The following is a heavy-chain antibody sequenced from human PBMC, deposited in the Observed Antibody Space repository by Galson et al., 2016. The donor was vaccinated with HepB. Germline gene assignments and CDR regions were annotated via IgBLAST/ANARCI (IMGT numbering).Heavy chain of an antibody. CDR2: IYPDDSDT. J-gene: IGHJ4*02. CDR3: ASGIVATTFDY. CDR1: GYRFATYW. V-gene: IGHV5-51*01. Sequence: QSGAEVKKPGESLKISCKGSGYRFATYWIGWVRLMPGKGLEWMGIIYPDDSDTRYSPSFQGHVTISADKSINTTYLQWRNLKASDTAIYYCASGIVATTFDYWGQGALVTVSS. D-gene: IGHD5-12*01.